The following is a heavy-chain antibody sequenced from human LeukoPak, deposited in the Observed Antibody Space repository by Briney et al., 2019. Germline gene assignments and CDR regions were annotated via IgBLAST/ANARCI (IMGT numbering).Heavy chain of an antibody. D-gene: IGHD2-15*01. CDR1: GGSISSGGYY. Sequence: SETLSLTCTVSGGSISSGGYYWSWIRQHPGKGLEWIGYIYYSGSTYYNPSLKSRVTISVDTSKNQFSLKLSSVTAADTAVYYCARDGDCSGGSCFSGFDYRGQGTLVTVSS. V-gene: IGHV4-31*03. CDR3: ARDGDCSGGSCFSGFDY. J-gene: IGHJ4*02. CDR2: IYYSGST.